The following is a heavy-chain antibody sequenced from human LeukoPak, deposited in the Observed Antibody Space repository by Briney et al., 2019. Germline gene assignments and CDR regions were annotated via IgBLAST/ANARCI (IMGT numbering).Heavy chain of an antibody. CDR1: GYTFNTYD. D-gene: IGHD1-26*01. CDR3: AREGVEWELPSNDAFDI. V-gene: IGHV1-2*02. J-gene: IGHJ3*02. Sequence: ASVKVSCKTSGYTFNTYDITWVRQAPGQGLEWMGWINPNSGGTNYAQKFQGRVTMTRDTSISTAYMELSRLRSDDTAVYYCAREGVEWELPSNDAFDIWGQGTMVTVSS. CDR2: INPNSGGT.